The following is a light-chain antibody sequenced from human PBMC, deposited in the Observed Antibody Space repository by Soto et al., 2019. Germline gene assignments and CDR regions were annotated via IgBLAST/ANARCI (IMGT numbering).Light chain of an antibody. V-gene: IGKV1-5*01. CDR3: QHYNGY. CDR1: QNIRSW. J-gene: IGKJ2*01. CDR2: DAS. Sequence: DMPMTQSPTTLSASVGDRVTITCRASQNIRSWLAWYQQKPGKAPKVLIYDASTLESGGPSRFSGSGFGTEFPLTISSLQPDDFATYYCQHYNGYFGQGTKLEIK.